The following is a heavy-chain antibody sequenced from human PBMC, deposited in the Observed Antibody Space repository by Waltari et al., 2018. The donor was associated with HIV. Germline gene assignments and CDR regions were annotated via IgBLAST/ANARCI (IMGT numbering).Heavy chain of an antibody. D-gene: IGHD5-18*01. V-gene: IGHV1-24*01. CDR3: ATGADTAY. Sequence: QVQLVQSGAEVRKPGASVKVSCKVSGYNITELSMHWVRQAPGEGLEWMGGFDPEDGERTYAQKFQGRVTMIEDTSTDTAYMELSSLRSDDTDVYYCATGADTAYWGQGTLVTVSS. CDR1: GYNITELS. J-gene: IGHJ4*02. CDR2: FDPEDGER.